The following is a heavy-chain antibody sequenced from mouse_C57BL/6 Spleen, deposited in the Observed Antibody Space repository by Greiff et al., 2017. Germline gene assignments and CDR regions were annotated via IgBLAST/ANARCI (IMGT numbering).Heavy chain of an antibody. CDR1: GYTFTSYW. CDR2: IDPSDSYT. J-gene: IGHJ2*01. D-gene: IGHD1-1*01. V-gene: IGHV1-69*01. CDR3: AVCYGSSFPHFGG. Sequence: QVQLQQPGAELVMPGASVKLSCKASGYTFTSYWMHWVKQRPGQGLEWIGEIDPSDSYTNYTQKFKGKSTLTGDKSSSTAYMQLSSLTSEDSAVYYGAVCYGSSFPHFGGWGQSTTLAVSS.